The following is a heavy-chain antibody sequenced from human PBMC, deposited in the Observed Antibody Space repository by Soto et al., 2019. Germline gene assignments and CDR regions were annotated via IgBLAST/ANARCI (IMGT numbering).Heavy chain of an antibody. D-gene: IGHD3-3*01. Sequence: GGSLRLSCAASGFTFSSYAMSWVRQAPGKWLEWVSAISGSGGSTYYADSVKGRFTISRDNSKNTLYLQMNSLRAEDTAVYYCAKSLTYYDFWSGYTGHYGMDVWGQGXTVTVYS. CDR3: AKSLTYYDFWSGYTGHYGMDV. J-gene: IGHJ6*02. CDR1: GFTFSSYA. V-gene: IGHV3-23*01. CDR2: ISGSGGST.